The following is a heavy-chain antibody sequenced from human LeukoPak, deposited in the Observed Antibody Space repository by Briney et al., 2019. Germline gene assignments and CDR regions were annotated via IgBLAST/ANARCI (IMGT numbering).Heavy chain of an antibody. V-gene: IGHV1-8*01. CDR2: MNPNSGNT. Sequence: ASVKVSCKASGYTFTSYDINWVRQATGQGLEWMGWMNPNSGNTGYAQKFQGRVTVTRNTSISTAYMELSSLRSEDTAVYYCARIQLHWTKAFDIWGQGTMVTVSS. D-gene: IGHD5-18*01. CDR3: ARIQLHWTKAFDI. J-gene: IGHJ3*02. CDR1: GYTFTSYD.